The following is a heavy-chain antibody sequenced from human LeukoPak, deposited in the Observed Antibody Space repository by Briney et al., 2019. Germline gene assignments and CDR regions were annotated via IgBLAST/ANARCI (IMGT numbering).Heavy chain of an antibody. V-gene: IGHV3-30*01. D-gene: IGHD3-22*01. CDR3: ARRSGYYNKLDY. J-gene: IGHJ4*02. Sequence: PGGSLRLSCAASGFTFSSYAMHWVRQAPGKGLEWVAVISYDGSNKYYADSVKGRFTISRDNSKNTLYLQMNSLRAEDTAVYYCARRSGYYNKLDYWGQGTLVTVSS. CDR2: ISYDGSNK. CDR1: GFTFSSYA.